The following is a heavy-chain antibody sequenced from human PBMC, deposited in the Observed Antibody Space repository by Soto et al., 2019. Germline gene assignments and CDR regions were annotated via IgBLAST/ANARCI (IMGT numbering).Heavy chain of an antibody. CDR2: MNPSSGNT. CDR3: ARRGGYCSGGDCSEQTKDYDYGIDA. CDR1: GYTYISYD. D-gene: IGHD2-15*01. V-gene: IGHV1-8*01. Sequence: QVHLVQSGAEVKKPGASVKVSCKGSGYTYISYDINWVRQATGQGLEWMGWMNPSSGNTGYAQKFQGRYTLNRDTSITTAYMELNNLTSEDTAGYYCARRGGYCSGGDCSEQTKDYDYGIDAWGQGTTVTVSS. J-gene: IGHJ6*02.